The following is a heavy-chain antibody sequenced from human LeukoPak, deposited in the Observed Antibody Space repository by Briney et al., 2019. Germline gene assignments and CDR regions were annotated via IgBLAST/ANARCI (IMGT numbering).Heavy chain of an antibody. CDR1: GGSVSSGSYY. D-gene: IGHD3-3*01. J-gene: IGHJ3*02. V-gene: IGHV4-61*01. CDR3: ARGRYYDFWSGYWVYDAFDI. CDR2: IYYSGST. Sequence: TSETLSLTCTVSGGSVSSGSYYWSWIRQPPGKGLEWIGYIYYSGSTNYNPSLKSRVTISVDTSKNQFSLKLSSVTAADTAVYYCARGRYYDFWSGYWVYDAFDIWGQGTMVTVSS.